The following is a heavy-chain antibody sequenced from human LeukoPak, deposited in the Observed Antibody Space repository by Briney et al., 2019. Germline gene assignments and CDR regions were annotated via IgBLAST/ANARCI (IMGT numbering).Heavy chain of an antibody. V-gene: IGHV1-2*02. J-gene: IGHJ6*03. CDR1: GYTFTGYY. D-gene: IGHD3-22*01. CDR2: INPNSGGT. Sequence: ASVKVSCKASGYTFTGYYMHWVRQAPGQGLEWMGWINPNSGGTNYAQKFQGRVTMTRDTSISTAYMELTRLRSDDTAVYYCARGSYDSSGRYYYYYYMDVWGKGTTVTISS. CDR3: ARGSYDSSGRYYYYYYMDV.